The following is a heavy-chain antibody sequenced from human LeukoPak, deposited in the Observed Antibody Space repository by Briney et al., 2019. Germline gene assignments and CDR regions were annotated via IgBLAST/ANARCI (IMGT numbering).Heavy chain of an antibody. CDR2: IYYSGST. Sequence: SETLSLTCTVSGGSISSGSYYWSWIRQPPGKGLEWIGYIYYSGSTNYNPSLKSRVTISVDTSKNQFSLKLSSVTAADTAVYYCARHHLRWPYFDYWGQGTLVTVSS. CDR1: GGSISSGSYY. CDR3: ARHHLRWPYFDY. V-gene: IGHV4-61*01. J-gene: IGHJ4*02. D-gene: IGHD4-23*01.